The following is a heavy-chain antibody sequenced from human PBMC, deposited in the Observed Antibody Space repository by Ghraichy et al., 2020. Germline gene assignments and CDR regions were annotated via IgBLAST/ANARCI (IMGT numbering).Heavy chain of an antibody. CDR2: ISGSGGST. Sequence: GGSLRLSCAASGFTFSSYAMSWVRQAPGKGLEWVSAISGSGGSTYYADSVKSRFTISRDNSKNTLYLQMNSLRAEDTAVYYCAKTEGYYYYGMDVWGQGTTVIVSS. V-gene: IGHV3-23*01. J-gene: IGHJ6*02. CDR3: AKTEGYYYYGMDV. CDR1: GFTFSSYA.